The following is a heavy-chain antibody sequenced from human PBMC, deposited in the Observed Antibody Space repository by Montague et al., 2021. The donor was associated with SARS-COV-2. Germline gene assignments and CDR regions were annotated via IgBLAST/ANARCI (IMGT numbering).Heavy chain of an antibody. Sequence: SLRLSCAASGFTFSSSALSWVRQAPGKGLEWVSNICGATGRTFYADSVKGRFTMSRENSKSTLYLQMNSLRVDDTAVYYCAKVDSVFPWGQGTLVTVSS. V-gene: IGHV3-23*03. D-gene: IGHD3/OR15-3a*01. CDR3: AKVDSVFP. CDR2: ICGATGRT. J-gene: IGHJ4*02. CDR1: GFTFSSSA.